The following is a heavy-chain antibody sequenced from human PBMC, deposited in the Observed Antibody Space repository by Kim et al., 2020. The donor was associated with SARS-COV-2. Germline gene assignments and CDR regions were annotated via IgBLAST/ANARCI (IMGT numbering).Heavy chain of an antibody. CDR2: IYYGGST. CDR1: GGSISSYY. CDR3: AGRDGYNYNY. V-gene: IGHV4-59*01. Sequence: SETLSLTCTVSGGSISSYYWSWIRQPPGKGLEWIGYIYYGGSTNYNPSLKSRVTISVDTSKNQFSLKLSSVTAADTAVYYCAGRDGYNYNYWGQGTLVTV. J-gene: IGHJ4*02. D-gene: IGHD5-12*01.